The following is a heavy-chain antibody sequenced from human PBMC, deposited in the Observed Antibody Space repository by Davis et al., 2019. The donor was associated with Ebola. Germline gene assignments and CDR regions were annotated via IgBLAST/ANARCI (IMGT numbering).Heavy chain of an antibody. Sequence: PEGSLRLSCAASGFTFSSFWMSWVRQAPGKGLEWVAYIKEDGSDEYYVDSVKGRFTISRDNAKYSLYLQMNSLRDDDTAVYYCARAYCTSTSCSKRPDYWGQGTLVTVSS. V-gene: IGHV3-7*01. CDR2: IKEDGSDE. CDR1: GFTFSSFW. J-gene: IGHJ4*02. D-gene: IGHD2-2*01. CDR3: ARAYCTSTSCSKRPDY.